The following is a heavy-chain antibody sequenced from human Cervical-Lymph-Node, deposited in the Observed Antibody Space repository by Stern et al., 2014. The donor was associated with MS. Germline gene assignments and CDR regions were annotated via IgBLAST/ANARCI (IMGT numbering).Heavy chain of an antibody. CDR2: FMPFTGAA. D-gene: IGHD1-7*01. V-gene: IGHV1-69*01. CDR1: GASFTNSV. CDR3: ARSPTTSTFYWYFDL. Sequence: VQLVESGAEVKRPGSSVRVSCKASGASFTNSVINWVRQAPGHGLEWMGGFMPFTGAANYAQNFQERVTLSPDASTTTAFMEMSSLTSNDTAVYFCARSPTTSTFYWYFDLWGRGTLVTVSS. J-gene: IGHJ2*01.